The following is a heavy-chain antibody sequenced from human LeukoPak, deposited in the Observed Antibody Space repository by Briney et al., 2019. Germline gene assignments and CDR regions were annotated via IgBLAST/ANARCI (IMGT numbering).Heavy chain of an antibody. D-gene: IGHD3-22*01. CDR3: AREGYYDSSGYYRDAFDI. CDR2: ISSSSSYI. CDR1: GLTFSRHV. Sequence: GGSLRLSCAASGLTFSRHVMSWVRQAPGKGLEWVSSISSSSSYIYYADSVKGRFTISRDNAKNSLYLQMNSLRAEDTAVYYCAREGYYDSSGYYRDAFDIWGQGTMVTVST. V-gene: IGHV3-21*01. J-gene: IGHJ3*02.